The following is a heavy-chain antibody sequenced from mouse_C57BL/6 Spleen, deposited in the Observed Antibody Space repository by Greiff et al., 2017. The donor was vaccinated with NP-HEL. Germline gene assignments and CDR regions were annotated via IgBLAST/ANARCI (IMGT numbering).Heavy chain of an antibody. D-gene: IGHD1-1*01. CDR2: INPNNGGT. V-gene: IGHV1-22*01. CDR1: GYTFTDYN. J-gene: IGHJ2*01. Sequence: EVQLQQSGPELVKPGASVKMSCKASGYTFTDYNMHWVKQSHGKSLEWIGYINPNNGGTSYNQKFKGKATLTVNKSSSTAYMELRSLTSEDSAVYYCASEAPVGYFDYWGQGTTLTVSS. CDR3: ASEAPVGYFDY.